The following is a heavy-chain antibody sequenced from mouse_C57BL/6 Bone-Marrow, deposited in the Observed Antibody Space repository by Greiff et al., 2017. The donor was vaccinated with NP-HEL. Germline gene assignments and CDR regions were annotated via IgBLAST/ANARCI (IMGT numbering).Heavy chain of an antibody. J-gene: IGHJ1*03. V-gene: IGHV1-52*01. CDR2: IDPSDSET. D-gene: IGHD1-1*01. CDR1: GYTFTSYW. CDR3: ARFFYYYGSSPYWYFDV. Sequence: VQLQQPGAELVRPGSSVKLSCKASGYTFTSYWMHWVKQRPIQGLEWIGNIDPSDSETHYNQKFKDKATLTVGKSSSTAYMQLSSLTSEDSAVYYCARFFYYYGSSPYWYFDVWGTGTTVTVSS.